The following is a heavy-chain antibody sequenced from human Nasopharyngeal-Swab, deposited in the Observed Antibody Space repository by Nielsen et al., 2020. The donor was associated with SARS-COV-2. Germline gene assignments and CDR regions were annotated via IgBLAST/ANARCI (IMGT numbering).Heavy chain of an antibody. CDR2: INAGNGNT. Sequence: ASVKVSCKASGYTFTSYAMHWVRQAPGQRLEWMGWINAGNGNTKYSQKFQGRVTITRDTSASTAYMELSSLRSEDTAVYYCARAFHSGYQLLFSEPDAFDIWSQGTMVTVSS. V-gene: IGHV1-3*01. CDR1: GYTFTSYA. J-gene: IGHJ3*02. CDR3: ARAFHSGYQLLFSEPDAFDI. D-gene: IGHD2-2*01.